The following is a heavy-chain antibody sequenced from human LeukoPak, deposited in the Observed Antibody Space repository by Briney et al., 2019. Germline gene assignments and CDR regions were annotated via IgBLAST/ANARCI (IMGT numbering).Heavy chain of an antibody. D-gene: IGHD3-16*01. J-gene: IGHJ4*02. CDR2: INHSGST. Sequence: ASETLSLTCTVSGGSISSYYWSWIRQPPGKGLEWIGEINHSGSTNYNPSLKSRVTISVDTSKNQFSLKLSSVTAADTAVYYCARRITNIDYWGQGTLVTVSS. V-gene: IGHV4-34*01. CDR3: ARRITNIDY. CDR1: GGSISSYY.